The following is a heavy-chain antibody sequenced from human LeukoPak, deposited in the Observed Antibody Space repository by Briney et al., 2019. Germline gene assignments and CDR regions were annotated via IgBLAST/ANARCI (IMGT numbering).Heavy chain of an antibody. J-gene: IGHJ4*02. CDR2: ISSNGGST. V-gene: IGHV3-64D*06. D-gene: IGHD2-21*02. CDR3: VKDLTYCGGDCYSHFDY. CDR1: GFTFSSYA. Sequence: GGSLRLSCSASGFTFSSYAMHWVRQAPGKGLEYVSAISSNGGSTYYADSVKGRFTISRDNSKNTLYLQMSSLRAEDTAVYYWVKDLTYCGGDCYSHFDYWGQGTLVTVSS.